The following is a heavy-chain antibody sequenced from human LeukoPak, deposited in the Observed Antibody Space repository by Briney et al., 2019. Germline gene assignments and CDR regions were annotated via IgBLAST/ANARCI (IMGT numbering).Heavy chain of an antibody. CDR1: GVTFSSYG. CDR3: PPDRSAFVAAAGTDPSDY. D-gene: IGHD6-13*01. V-gene: IGHV3-30*02. J-gene: IGHJ4*02. Sequence: GGSLRLSCAASGVTFSSYGMHWVRQAPGKGLEWVAFIRYDGSNKYYADSVKARFTISRDNSKNTLYLQMNSLRAEDTAVYHCPPDRSAFVAAAGTDPSDYCGQRTLLTVS. CDR2: IRYDGSNK.